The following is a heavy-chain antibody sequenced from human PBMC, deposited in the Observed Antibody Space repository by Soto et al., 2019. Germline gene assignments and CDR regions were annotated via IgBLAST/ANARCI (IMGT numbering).Heavy chain of an antibody. CDR1: GGTFSSYT. D-gene: IGHD4-17*01. Sequence: QVQLVQSGAEVKKPGSSVKVSCKASGGTFSSYTISWVRQAPGQGLEWMGRIIPILGIANYAQKFQGRVTITADKSTSTAYMELSSLRSEDTAVYYCARQRYTVTTHGWFDLWGQGTLVTVSS. CDR2: IIPILGIA. J-gene: IGHJ5*02. V-gene: IGHV1-69*02. CDR3: ARQRYTVTTHGWFDL.